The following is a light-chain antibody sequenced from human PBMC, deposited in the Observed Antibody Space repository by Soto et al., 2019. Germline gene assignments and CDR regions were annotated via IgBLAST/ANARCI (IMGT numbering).Light chain of an antibody. Sequence: QSALTQPRSVSGSPGQSVTISCTGTSSDVGGYNYVSWYQQHPGKAPKLMIYDVSKRPSGVPDRFSGSKSGNTASLTISGLQAEDEADYYCCSSAGTYTSVSGGGTKLTVL. V-gene: IGLV2-11*01. J-gene: IGLJ3*02. CDR2: DVS. CDR3: CSSAGTYTSV. CDR1: SSDVGGYNY.